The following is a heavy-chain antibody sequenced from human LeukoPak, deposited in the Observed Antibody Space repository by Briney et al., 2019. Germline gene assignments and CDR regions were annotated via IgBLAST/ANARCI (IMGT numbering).Heavy chain of an antibody. V-gene: IGHV3-33*06. CDR1: LFSFRQFG. Sequence: PGGSLRLSCEPCLFSFRQFGMHEVRQAPGKGLEWVAVIFYDGTNKNYADFVKGRFTISRDNSKNTLYLQVNSLRAEDTAVYYCAKSYYPSATYSPVESWGQGTLVTVSS. CDR2: IFYDGTNK. D-gene: IGHD2-21*01. J-gene: IGHJ4*02. CDR3: AKSYYPSATYSPVES.